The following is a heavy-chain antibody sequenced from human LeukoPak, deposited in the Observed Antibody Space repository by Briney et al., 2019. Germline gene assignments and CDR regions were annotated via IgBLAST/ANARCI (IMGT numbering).Heavy chain of an antibody. V-gene: IGHV3-21*01. Sequence: GGSLRLSCAASEFTFSNYVMHWVRQAPGKGLDWVLSISSSSSYIDYADSVKGRFTISRDNAKNSLSLQMNSLSAEDTAVYFCARSPVYGSGCRFDYWGQGTLVTVSS. CDR2: ISSSSSYI. D-gene: IGHD6-19*01. J-gene: IGHJ4*02. CDR3: ARSPVYGSGCRFDY. CDR1: EFTFSNYV.